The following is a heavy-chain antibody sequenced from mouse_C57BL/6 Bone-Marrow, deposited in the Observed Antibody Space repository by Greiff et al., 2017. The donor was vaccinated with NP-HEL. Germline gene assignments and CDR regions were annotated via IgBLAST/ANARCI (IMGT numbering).Heavy chain of an antibody. J-gene: IGHJ3*01. CDR2: IRSKSSNYAT. CDR3: VREGYYGSSGWFAY. D-gene: IGHD1-1*01. CDR1: GFTFNTYA. V-gene: IGHV10-3*01. Sequence: DVMLVESGGGLVQPKGSLKLSCAASGFTFNTYAMHWVRQAPGKGLEWVARIRSKSSNYATYYADSVKDRFTISRDDSQSMLYLQMNNLKTEDTAMYYCVREGYYGSSGWFAYWGQGTLVTVSA.